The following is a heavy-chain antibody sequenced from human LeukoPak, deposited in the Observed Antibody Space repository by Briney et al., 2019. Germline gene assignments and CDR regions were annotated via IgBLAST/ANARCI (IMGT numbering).Heavy chain of an antibody. J-gene: IGHJ4*02. Sequence: GGSLRLYCAASGFTFSSYSMNWVRQAPGKGLEWVSSISSSSSYIYYADSVKGRFTISRDNAKNSLYLQMNSLRAEDTAVYYCAREAGSSWYRYYYDSSGYYFLDYWGQGALVTVSS. CDR2: ISSSSSYI. CDR3: AREAGSSWYRYYYDSSGYYFLDY. D-gene: IGHD3-22*01. V-gene: IGHV3-21*01. CDR1: GFTFSSYS.